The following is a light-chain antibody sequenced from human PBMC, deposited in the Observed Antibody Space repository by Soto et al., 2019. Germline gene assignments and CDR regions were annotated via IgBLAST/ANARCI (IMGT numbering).Light chain of an antibody. Sequence: EIVLTQSPATLSLSPGERATLSCRASQSVSSYLAWYQQKPGQAPRLLIYDASNRATGIPARFSGSGSGTAFTLTISSLEPEDSAVYDCQQRGNWPRTFGQGTKLEIK. CDR3: QQRGNWPRT. V-gene: IGKV3-11*01. J-gene: IGKJ2*01. CDR1: QSVSSY. CDR2: DAS.